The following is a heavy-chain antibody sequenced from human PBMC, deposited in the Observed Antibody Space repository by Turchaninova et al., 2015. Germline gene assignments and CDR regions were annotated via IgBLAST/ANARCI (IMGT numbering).Heavy chain of an antibody. CDR1: GYTFSYYG. CDR3: AREVYRRRSWFGP. CDR2: IDPDIGNQ. D-gene: IGHD4-11*01. Sequence: QVQLVQSGAEVKRPGASVKTSCKTSGYTFSYYGIHWVRQAPGQGLEWMGSIDPDIGNQKYSRTFTGRSIIRADTTAKLAYSGLTGLTSGDTAVYFCAREVYRRRSWFGPWGQGTLVTISS. J-gene: IGHJ5*02. V-gene: IGHV1-3*01.